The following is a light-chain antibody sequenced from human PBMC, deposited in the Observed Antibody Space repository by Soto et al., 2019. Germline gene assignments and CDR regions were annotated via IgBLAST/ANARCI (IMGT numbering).Light chain of an antibody. J-gene: IGKJ3*01. V-gene: IGKV3-15*01. Sequence: EIVMTQSPVTLSVSPGESATLSCTASQSVNTNVAWYQQKPGHTPRLLIYSASIGATGPPARFSDSGSGSDFTLTISSLQSEDFAVYYCQQYNKWPLTFGPGTKVDIK. CDR1: QSVNTN. CDR2: SAS. CDR3: QQYNKWPLT.